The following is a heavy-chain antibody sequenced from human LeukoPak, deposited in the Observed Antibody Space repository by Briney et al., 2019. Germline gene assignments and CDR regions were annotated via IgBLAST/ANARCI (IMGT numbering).Heavy chain of an antibody. J-gene: IGHJ5*02. V-gene: IGHV4-39*01. D-gene: IGHD6-13*01. CDR3: ARHGESNSWYTWFDP. CDR2: IYYSGST. Sequence: SETLSLTCTVSGGSISSGDYYWSWIRQPPGKGLEWIGSIYYSGSTHYNPSLKSRVTISVDTSKNQFSLNLSSVTAADTAVCYCARHGESNSWYTWFDPWGQGTLVTVSS. CDR1: GGSISSGDYY.